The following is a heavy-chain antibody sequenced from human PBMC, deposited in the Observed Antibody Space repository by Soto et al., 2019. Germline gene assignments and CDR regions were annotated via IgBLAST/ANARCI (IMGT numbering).Heavy chain of an antibody. V-gene: IGHV3-7*01. D-gene: IGHD6-25*01. J-gene: IGHJ4*02. CDR1: GFAFSNYL. Sequence: GGSLRLSCAASGFAFSNYLMSWVRQAPGKGLEWVANIKQDGSEKYQVDSVNGRFTISRDNAKNSLYLQMNSLRADDTAVYYCAREKRANGYFDYWGQGTLVTVSS. CDR2: IKQDGSEK. CDR3: AREKRANGYFDY.